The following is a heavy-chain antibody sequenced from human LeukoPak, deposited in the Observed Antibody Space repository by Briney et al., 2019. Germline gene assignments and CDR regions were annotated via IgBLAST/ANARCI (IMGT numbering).Heavy chain of an antibody. J-gene: IGHJ2*01. Sequence: PSETLSLTCAVYGGSFSGYYWSWIRQPPGKGLEWIGEVNHGGGTNYNPSLKSRVTISVDTSKKQFSLKLSSVTAADTAVYYCARHSGGRDSSGEYWYFDLWGRGTLVTVSS. CDR3: ARHSGGRDSSGEYWYFDL. D-gene: IGHD3-22*01. CDR2: VNHGGGT. V-gene: IGHV4-34*01. CDR1: GGSFSGYY.